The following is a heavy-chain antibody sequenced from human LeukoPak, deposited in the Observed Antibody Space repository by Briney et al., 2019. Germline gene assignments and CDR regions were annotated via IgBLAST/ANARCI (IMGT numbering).Heavy chain of an antibody. V-gene: IGHV4-31*03. CDR3: ARVADIVVVPASHFDY. CDR2: IYYSGST. Sequence: SETLSLTCTVSGGSISSGGYSWSWIRQHPGTGLEWLGYIYYSGSTYYSPSLKSRVTISVDTSKNQFSLKLSSVTAADTAVYYCARVADIVVVPASHFDYWGQGTLVTVSS. D-gene: IGHD2-2*01. CDR1: GGSISSGGYS. J-gene: IGHJ4*02.